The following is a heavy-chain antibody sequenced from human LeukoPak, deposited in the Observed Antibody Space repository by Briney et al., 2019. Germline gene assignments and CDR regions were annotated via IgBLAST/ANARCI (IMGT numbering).Heavy chain of an antibody. D-gene: IGHD6-13*01. Sequence: SGGSLRLSCAASGSTFSSYAMSWVRQAPGEGLQWVSGISGSGSSTYYADSVRGRFTISRDNSKNTLYLQMNSLRAEDTAVYHCAKDKYSPVRSMPEAAYYFDFWGPGTLVTVSS. CDR1: GSTFSSYA. J-gene: IGHJ4*02. CDR2: ISGSGSST. V-gene: IGHV3-23*01. CDR3: AKDKYSPVRSMPEAAYYFDF.